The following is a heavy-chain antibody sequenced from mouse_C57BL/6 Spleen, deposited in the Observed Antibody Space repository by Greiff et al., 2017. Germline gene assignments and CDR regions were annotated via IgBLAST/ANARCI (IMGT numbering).Heavy chain of an antibody. V-gene: IGHV5-4*01. D-gene: IGHD1-1*01. J-gene: IGHJ2*01. CDR1: GFTFSSYA. Sequence: EVQLQESGGGLVKPGGSLKLSCAASGFTFSSYAMSWVRQTPEKRLEWVATISDGGSYTYYPENVKGRFTISRDNAKNNLYLQMSHLKSEDTAMYYCAREGNYYGSTLYYFDYWGQGTTLTVSS. CDR2: ISDGGSYT. CDR3: AREGNYYGSTLYYFDY.